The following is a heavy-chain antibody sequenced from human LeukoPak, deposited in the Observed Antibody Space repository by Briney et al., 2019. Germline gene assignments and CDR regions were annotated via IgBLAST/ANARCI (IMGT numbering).Heavy chain of an antibody. CDR1: GYTFTSYY. CDR3: ARDLTTDNGDY. D-gene: IGHD4-17*01. CDR2: INPSGGST. V-gene: IGHV1-46*01. J-gene: IGHJ4*02. Sequence: ASVKVSCEASGYTFTSYYMHWVRQAPGQGLEWMGIINPSGGSTSYAQKFQGRVTMTRDTSTSTVYMELSSLRSEDTAVYYCARDLTTDNGDYWGQGTLVTVSS.